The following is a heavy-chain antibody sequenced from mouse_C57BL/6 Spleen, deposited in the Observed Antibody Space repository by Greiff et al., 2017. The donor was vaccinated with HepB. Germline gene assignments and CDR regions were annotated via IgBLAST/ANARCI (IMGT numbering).Heavy chain of an antibody. CDR1: GFTFSDYG. D-gene: IGHD1-1*01. Sequence: EVKLVESGGGLVKPGGSLKLSCAASGFTFSDYGMHWVRQAPEKGLEWVAYISSGSSTIYYADTVKGRFTISRDNAKNTLFLQMTSLRSEDTAMYYCARPSSFYAMDYWGQGTSVTVSS. CDR2: ISSGSSTI. V-gene: IGHV5-17*01. CDR3: ARPSSFYAMDY. J-gene: IGHJ4*01.